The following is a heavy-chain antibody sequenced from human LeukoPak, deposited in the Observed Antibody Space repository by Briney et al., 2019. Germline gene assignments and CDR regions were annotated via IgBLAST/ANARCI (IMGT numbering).Heavy chain of an antibody. Sequence: GGSLRLSCAASGFTFSSYWMSRVRQAPGKGLEWVANIKQDGSEKYYVDSVKGRFTISRDNAKNSLYLQMNSLRAEDTAVYYCPRRGCSSTSCYSDAFDIWGQGTMVTVSS. CDR1: GFTFSSYW. J-gene: IGHJ3*02. V-gene: IGHV3-7*03. CDR2: IKQDGSEK. CDR3: PRRGCSSTSCYSDAFDI. D-gene: IGHD2-2*02.